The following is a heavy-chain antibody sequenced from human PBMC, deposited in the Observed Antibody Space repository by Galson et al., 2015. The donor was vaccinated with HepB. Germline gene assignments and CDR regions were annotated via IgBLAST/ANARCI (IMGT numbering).Heavy chain of an antibody. J-gene: IGHJ6*03. CDR2: ISASTRYI. CDR3: ARVPANTNENHYMDV. V-gene: IGHV3-21*01. CDR1: GFTFSSYS. D-gene: IGHD2-8*01. Sequence: SLRLSCAVSGFTFSSYSMSWVRQAPGKGLEWVSAISASTRYIYYADSVKGRFTISRDNAKNSLYLQLNSLRVEDTAVYFCARVPANTNENHYMDVWGKGTTVTVSS.